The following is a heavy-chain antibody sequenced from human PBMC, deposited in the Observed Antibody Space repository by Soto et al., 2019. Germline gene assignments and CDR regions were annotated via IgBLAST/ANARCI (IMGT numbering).Heavy chain of an antibody. Sequence: PSETLSLTCTVSGGSISSGDYYWSWIRQPPGKGLEWIGYIYYSGSTYYNPSLKSRVTISVDTSKNQFSLKLSSVTAADTAVYYCARMIVEMASDIWGQGTMVTVSS. CDR3: ARMIVEMASDI. CDR1: GGSISSGDYY. V-gene: IGHV4-30-4*01. CDR2: IYYSGST. J-gene: IGHJ3*02. D-gene: IGHD3-22*01.